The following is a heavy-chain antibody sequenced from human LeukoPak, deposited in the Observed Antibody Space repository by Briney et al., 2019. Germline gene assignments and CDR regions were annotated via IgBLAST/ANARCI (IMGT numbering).Heavy chain of an antibody. CDR3: ARSPESDMAARLDY. Sequence: ASVKVSCKASGYTFTSYDINWVRQATGQGLEWMGWMNPNSGNTGYAQKFQGRVTMTRDTSISTAYMELSRLRSDDTAVYYCARSPESDMAARLDYWGQGTLVTVSS. D-gene: IGHD6-6*01. CDR2: MNPNSGNT. J-gene: IGHJ4*02. CDR1: GYTFTSYD. V-gene: IGHV1-8*01.